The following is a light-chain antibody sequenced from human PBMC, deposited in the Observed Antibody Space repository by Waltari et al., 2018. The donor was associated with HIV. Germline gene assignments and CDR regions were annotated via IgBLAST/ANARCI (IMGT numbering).Light chain of an antibody. CDR2: RVS. CDR1: VLGNY. CDR3: QQYGNSQT. Sequence: VLGNYLAWYQHRPGQPPRLLIYRVSTRAPGVPHRFSGSGSGTDFTLTISGLESEDFAIYYCQQYGNSQTFGQGTKVDIK. J-gene: IGKJ1*01. V-gene: IGKV3-20*01.